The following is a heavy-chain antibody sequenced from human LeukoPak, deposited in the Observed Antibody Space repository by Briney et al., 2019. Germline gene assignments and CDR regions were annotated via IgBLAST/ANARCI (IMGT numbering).Heavy chain of an antibody. D-gene: IGHD6-13*01. CDR2: TYYRSKWHN. CDR3: VRVIATTGYFDY. Sequence: SQTLSLTCAISGDSVSSNSATWNWIRQSPSRVLEWLGRTYYRSKWHNDYAVSVKSRITFTPDTSKNQFSLQLNSVITEDTAVYYCVRVIATTGYFDYWGQGTLVTVSS. V-gene: IGHV6-1*01. CDR1: GDSVSSNSAT. J-gene: IGHJ4*02.